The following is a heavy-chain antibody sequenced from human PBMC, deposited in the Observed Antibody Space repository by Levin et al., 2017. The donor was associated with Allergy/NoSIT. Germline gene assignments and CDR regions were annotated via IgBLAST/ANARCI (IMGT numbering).Heavy chain of an antibody. CDR3: AKDRNTCYTWDY. J-gene: IGHJ4*02. D-gene: IGHD2-15*01. Sequence: GESLKISCAASGFSFSSEAMHWVRQAPGKGLEWVAFISYDADYKYYVDSVKGRFTISRDNSKNTLYLQMNNLTPEDTALYYCAKDRNTCYTWDYWGQGTLVTVSS. V-gene: IGHV3-30*18. CDR2: ISYDADYK. CDR1: GFSFSSEA.